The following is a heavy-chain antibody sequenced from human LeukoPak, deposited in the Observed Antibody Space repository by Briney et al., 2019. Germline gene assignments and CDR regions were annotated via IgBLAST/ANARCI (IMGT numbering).Heavy chain of an antibody. J-gene: IGHJ3*02. CDR2: IYPGDSDT. Sequence: GESLKISCKGSGYSFTSYWIGWVRQMPGRGLEWMGIIYPGDSDTRYSPSFQGQVTISADKSISTAYLQWSSLKASDTAMYYCARLSSYSSGWYGYAFDIWGQGTMVTVSS. CDR1: GYSFTSYW. CDR3: ARLSSYSSGWYGYAFDI. V-gene: IGHV5-51*01. D-gene: IGHD6-19*01.